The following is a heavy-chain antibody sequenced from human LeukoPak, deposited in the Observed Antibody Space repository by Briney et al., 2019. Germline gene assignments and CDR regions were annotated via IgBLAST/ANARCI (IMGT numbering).Heavy chain of an antibody. V-gene: IGHV3-11*01. J-gene: IGHJ6*02. CDR3: ARFRFASSWPYGVDV. CDR1: AFTFRDYY. Sequence: GGSLRLSCAASAFTFRDYYMSWIRQAPGKGLEWISYISTNGGAKYYADSVKGRFTISRDNTENSLFLQMDSLRAEDTAVYYCARFRFASSWPYGVDVWGQGTTVTVSS. CDR2: ISTNGGAK. D-gene: IGHD6-13*01.